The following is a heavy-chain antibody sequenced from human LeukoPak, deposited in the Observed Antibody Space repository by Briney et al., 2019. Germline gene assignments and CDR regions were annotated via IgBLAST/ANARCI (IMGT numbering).Heavy chain of an antibody. CDR1: GSIFTSYW. J-gene: IGHJ4*02. V-gene: IGHV5-51*01. CDR3: ARHGLSGSYYEFDY. D-gene: IGHD1-26*01. Sequence: GASLQISCKGSGSIFTSYWIGWVRQLPGKGLERMGIIYPGDSDTRYSPSFQGQVTISADKSISTAYLQWSSLKASDTAMYYCARHGLSGSYYEFDYWGQGTLVTVSS. CDR2: IYPGDSDT.